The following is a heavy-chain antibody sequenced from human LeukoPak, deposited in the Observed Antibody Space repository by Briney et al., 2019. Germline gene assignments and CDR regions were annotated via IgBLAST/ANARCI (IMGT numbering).Heavy chain of an antibody. CDR2: ISWNSGSI. CDR3: AKVNYYDSSGYYDY. CDR1: GFTFDDYA. J-gene: IGHJ4*02. Sequence: PGGSLRLSCAASGFTFDDYAMHWVRQAPGKGLEWVSGISWNSGSIGYADSVKGRFTISRDNAKNSLYLQMNSLRAEDTALYYCAKVNYYDSSGYYDYWGQGTLVTVSS. V-gene: IGHV3-9*01. D-gene: IGHD3-22*01.